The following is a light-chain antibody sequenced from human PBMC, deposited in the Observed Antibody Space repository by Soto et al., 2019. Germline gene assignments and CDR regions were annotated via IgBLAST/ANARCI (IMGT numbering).Light chain of an antibody. CDR2: ETS. J-gene: IGLJ1*01. CDR1: SSDFGSYKF. V-gene: IGLV2-23*01. CDR3: FSFTSNNTHV. Sequence: QSALTQPASVSGSPGQSVTISCTGTSSDFGSYKFVSWYQHHPGKVPKVIIYETSKRPSGVSDRFSGSKSGNTASLTISGLQAEFECDYYCFSFTSNNTHVFGSGTKVTVL.